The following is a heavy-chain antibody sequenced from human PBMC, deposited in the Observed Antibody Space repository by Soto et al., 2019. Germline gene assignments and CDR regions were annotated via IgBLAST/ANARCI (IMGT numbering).Heavy chain of an antibody. CDR3: ARGPDYIWGSYRPNDAFGI. CDR1: GDSVSSNSAA. Sequence: SQTLSLTCAISGDSVSSNSAAWNWIRQSPSRGLEWLGRTYYRSKWYNDYAVSVKSRITINPDTSKNQFSLQLNSVTPEDTAVYYCARGPDYIWGSYRPNDAFGIWGQGTMVTVSS. D-gene: IGHD3-16*02. J-gene: IGHJ3*02. CDR2: TYYRSKWYN. V-gene: IGHV6-1*01.